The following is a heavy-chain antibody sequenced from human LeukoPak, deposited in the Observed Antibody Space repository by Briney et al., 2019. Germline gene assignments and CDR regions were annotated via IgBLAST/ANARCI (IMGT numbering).Heavy chain of an antibody. CDR3: ARFGITVVRGGKYYFDY. V-gene: IGHV4-59*08. J-gene: IGHJ4*02. D-gene: IGHD3-10*01. Sequence: SETLSLTCTVSGGSISIYYWGWIRQPPGKGLEWIGHIYYSGATKYNPSPKSRITISVDTSKNHFSLMLSSVTAADTAVYYCARFGITVVRGGKYYFDYWGQGTLVTVSS. CDR2: IYYSGAT. CDR1: GGSISIYY.